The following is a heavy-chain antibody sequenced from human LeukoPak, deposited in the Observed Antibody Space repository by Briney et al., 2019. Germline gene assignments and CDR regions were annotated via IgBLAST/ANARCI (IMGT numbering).Heavy chain of an antibody. CDR3: ARVGGSVVPAAIGLDY. CDR2: IYYTGST. CDR1: GASINTGDSY. V-gene: IGHV4-30-4*08. Sequence: SQTLSLTCTVSGASINTGDSYWSWIRQPPGKGLEWIGYIYYTGSTYYNPSLKSRVTISVDTSKNQFPLKLTSVTAADTAVYFCARVGGSVVPAAIGLDYWGQGTLVTVSS. J-gene: IGHJ4*02. D-gene: IGHD2-2*02.